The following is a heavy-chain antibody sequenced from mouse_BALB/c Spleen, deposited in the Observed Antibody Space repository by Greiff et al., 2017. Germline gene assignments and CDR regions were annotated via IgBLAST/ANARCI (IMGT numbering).Heavy chain of an antibody. Sequence: VQLKESGAELVRPGALVKLSCKASGFNIKDYYMHWVKQRPEQGLEWIGWIDPENGNTIYDPKFQGKASITADTSSNTAYLQLSSLTSEDTAVYYCALGDDYGYFDYWGQGTTRTVSS. CDR1: GFNIKDYY. CDR2: IDPENGNT. V-gene: IGHV14-1*02. CDR3: ALGDDYGYFDY. D-gene: IGHD2-4*01. J-gene: IGHJ2*01.